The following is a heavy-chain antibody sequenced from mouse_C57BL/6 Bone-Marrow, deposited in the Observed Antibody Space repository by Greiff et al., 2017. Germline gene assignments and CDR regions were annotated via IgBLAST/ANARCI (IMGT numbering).Heavy chain of an antibody. CDR1: GYAFSSSW. J-gene: IGHJ3*01. CDR2: IYPGDGDT. V-gene: IGHV1-82*01. CDR3: ARAGRPWFAY. Sequence: QVQLQQSGPELVKPGASVKISCKASGYAFSSSWMNWVKQRPGKGLEWIGRIYPGDGDTNYNGKFKGKATLTADKSSSTAYMQLSSLTSEDSAVYCCARAGRPWFAYWGRGTLVTVSA.